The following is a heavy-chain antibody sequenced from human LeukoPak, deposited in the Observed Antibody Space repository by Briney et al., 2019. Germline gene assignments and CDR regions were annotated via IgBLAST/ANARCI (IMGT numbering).Heavy chain of an antibody. CDR2: IRYNGNNQ. CDR3: AKDSAFYYIDV. Sequence: GGSLRLSCAASGFTFNNYGMHWVRQAPGKELEWVAFIRYNGNNQYYADSVKGRFTIPRDNSKNTLYLQMNSLKGDDTAVYYCAKDSAFYYIDVWGKGTTDIISS. V-gene: IGHV3-30*02. CDR1: GFTFNNYG. J-gene: IGHJ6*03. D-gene: IGHD3-10*01.